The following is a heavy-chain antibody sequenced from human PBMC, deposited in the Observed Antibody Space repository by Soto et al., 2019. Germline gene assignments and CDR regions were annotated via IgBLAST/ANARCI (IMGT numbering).Heavy chain of an antibody. D-gene: IGHD3-9*01. J-gene: IGHJ5*02. CDR2: IYPSDSDT. CDR3: ARLGRTMTGLQYNWFDP. CDR1: GYSFTNYW. Sequence: GESLKISCKGSGYSFTNYWIGWVRQMPGKGLEWMGIIYPSDSDTRDSPSFQGQVTISVDKSISTAYLQWSSLKASDTAMYYCARLGRTMTGLQYNWFDPWGQGTLVTVSS. V-gene: IGHV5-51*01.